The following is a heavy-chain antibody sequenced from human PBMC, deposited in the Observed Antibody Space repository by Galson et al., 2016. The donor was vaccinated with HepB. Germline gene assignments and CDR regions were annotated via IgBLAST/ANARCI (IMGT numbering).Heavy chain of an antibody. CDR3: ARARQTAPYTGGWYYLDS. Sequence: SETLSLTCTVSGGSIRSYYWSWIRQPPGKGLEWVGYISDSGSTTYNPSLKSRIAISLYTSKTQFSLDLTSVTAADTAVYYCARARQTAPYTGGWYYLDSWGQGTLVTVSS. J-gene: IGHJ5*01. CDR2: ISDSGST. CDR1: GGSIRSYY. D-gene: IGHD6-19*01. V-gene: IGHV4-59*01.